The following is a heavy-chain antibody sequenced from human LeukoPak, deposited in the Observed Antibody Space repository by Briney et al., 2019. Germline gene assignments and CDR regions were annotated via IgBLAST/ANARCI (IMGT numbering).Heavy chain of an antibody. CDR3: ARASYSSGWSDY. CDR1: GGSISSSSYY. CDR2: IYYSGNT. J-gene: IGHJ4*02. D-gene: IGHD6-19*01. V-gene: IGHV4-39*07. Sequence: PSETLSLTCTVSGGSISSSSYYWGWIHQPPGKGLEWIGSIYYSGNTYYNPSLKSRVTISVDTSKNQFSLKLSSVTAADTAVYYCARASYSSGWSDYWGQGTLVTVSS.